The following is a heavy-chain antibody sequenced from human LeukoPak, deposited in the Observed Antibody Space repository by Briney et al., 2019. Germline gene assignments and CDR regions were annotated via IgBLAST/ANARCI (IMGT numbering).Heavy chain of an antibody. J-gene: IGHJ4*02. CDR2: IYYSGST. Sequence: SETLSLTCTVSGGSISSSSYYWGWIRQPPGKGLEWIGSIYYSGSTYYNPSLKSRVTISVDTSKNQFSLKLSSVTAADTAVYYCARRGYSYGLYDYWGQGTLVTVSS. CDR1: GGSISSSSYY. CDR3: ARRGYSYGLYDY. V-gene: IGHV4-39*07. D-gene: IGHD5-18*01.